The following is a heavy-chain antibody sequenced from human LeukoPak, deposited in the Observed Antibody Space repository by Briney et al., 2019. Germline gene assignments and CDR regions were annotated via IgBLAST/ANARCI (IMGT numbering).Heavy chain of an antibody. CDR2: ISGSGGST. D-gene: IGHD5-24*01. CDR1: GFTFSSYA. V-gene: IGHV3-23*01. J-gene: IGHJ4*02. CDR3: AKADNVEMATSCDY. Sequence: GGSLRLSCAASGFTFSSYAMSWVRQAPGKGLEWVSAISGSGGSTYYADSVKGRFTISRDNSKNTLYLQMNSLRAEDTAVYYCAKADNVEMATSCDYWGWGTLVTVSS.